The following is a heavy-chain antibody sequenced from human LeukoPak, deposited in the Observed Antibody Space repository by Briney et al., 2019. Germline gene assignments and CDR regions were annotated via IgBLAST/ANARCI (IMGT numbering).Heavy chain of an antibody. V-gene: IGHV3-21*01. Sequence: GGSLRLSCAASGFTFSSYSMNWVRQAPGKGLEWVSSISSNSKYIYYADSMRGRFTVSRDNAKNSLFLQLNSLRAEDTAVYYCARDSSDFDYWGQGTLVTVSS. CDR2: ISSNSKYI. J-gene: IGHJ4*02. CDR1: GFTFSSYS. CDR3: ARDSSDFDY. D-gene: IGHD3-22*01.